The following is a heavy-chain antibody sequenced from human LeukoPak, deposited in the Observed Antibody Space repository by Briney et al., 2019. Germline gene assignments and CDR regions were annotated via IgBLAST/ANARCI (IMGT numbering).Heavy chain of an antibody. CDR3: ARVYGSTSGDDP. CDR2: ISYDGSNK. CDR1: GFTFSSYA. V-gene: IGHV3-30-3*01. Sequence: GSLRLSCAASGFTFSSYAMHWVRQAPGKGLEGVAVISYDGSNKYYADSVKGRFTISRDNSKNTLYLQMNSLRAEDTAVYYCARVYGSTSGDDPWGQGTLVTVSS. D-gene: IGHD2-2*01. J-gene: IGHJ5*02.